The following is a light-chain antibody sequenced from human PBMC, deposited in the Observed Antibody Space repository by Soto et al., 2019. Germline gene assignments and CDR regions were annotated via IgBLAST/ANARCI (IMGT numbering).Light chain of an antibody. CDR3: QHYSGDRAT. V-gene: IGKV1-5*03. Sequence: DIQMTQSPSTLSASVGDRVTITCRASQSISSWLAWYQQKPGKAPKLLIYEVSTLHSGVPSRFSGSGSGTEFTLTISSLRPDDFATYYCQHYSGDRATLGQGTKVDIK. CDR2: EVS. CDR1: QSISSW. J-gene: IGKJ1*01.